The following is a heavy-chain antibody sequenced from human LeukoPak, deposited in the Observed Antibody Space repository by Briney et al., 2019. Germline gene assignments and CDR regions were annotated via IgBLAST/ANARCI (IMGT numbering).Heavy chain of an antibody. D-gene: IGHD2-21*01. V-gene: IGHV4-30-4*08. CDR3: ARGVGVPSSGGTFDY. J-gene: IGHJ4*02. CDR1: GGSFSGYY. CDR2: IYYGGST. Sequence: SETLSLTCAVYGGSFSGYYWSWIRQPPGKGLEWIGYIYYGGSTYYNPSLKSRVTISVDTSKNQFSLKLSSVTAADTAVYYCARGVGVPSSGGTFDYWGQGTLVTVSS.